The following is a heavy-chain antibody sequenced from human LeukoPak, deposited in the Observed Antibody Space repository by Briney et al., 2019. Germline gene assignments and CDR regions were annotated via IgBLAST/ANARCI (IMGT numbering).Heavy chain of an antibody. V-gene: IGHV5-51*01. J-gene: IGHJ1*01. CDR1: GYSFTSYW. Sequence: GESLKISCKGSGYSFTSYWIGWVRQMPGKGLEWMGIIYPGDSDTRYSPSFQGQVTISADKSISTAYLQWSSLKASDTAMYYCASQPGYSSSWYTDKYFQHWGQGTLVTVSS. D-gene: IGHD6-13*01. CDR3: ASQPGYSSSWYTDKYFQH. CDR2: IYPGDSDT.